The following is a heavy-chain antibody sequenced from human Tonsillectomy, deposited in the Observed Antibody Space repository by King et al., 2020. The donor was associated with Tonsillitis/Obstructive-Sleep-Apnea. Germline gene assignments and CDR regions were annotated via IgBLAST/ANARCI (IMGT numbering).Heavy chain of an antibody. J-gene: IGHJ4*02. Sequence: VQLQESGGGLVQPGGSLRLSCAASGFTFSSYAMSWVRQAPGKGLEWVSAISGSGGSTYYEDSVKGRLTISRDNSKNTLYLQMNSMRAEDTAVYYCAKEESIAAFFDYWGQGTLVTVSS. CDR3: AKEESIAAFFDY. CDR2: ISGSGGST. V-gene: IGHV3-23*01. CDR1: GFTFSSYA. D-gene: IGHD6-6*01.